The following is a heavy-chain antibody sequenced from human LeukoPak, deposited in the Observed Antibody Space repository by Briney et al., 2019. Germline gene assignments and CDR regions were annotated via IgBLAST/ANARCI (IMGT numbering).Heavy chain of an antibody. D-gene: IGHD2-2*01. Sequence: GRSLRLSCAASGFTVSSNHMSWVRQAPGKGLEWVSVIYSGGSTYYADSVKGRFTISRDNSKNTLYLQMNSLRAEDTAVYYCAKIVEDIVVVPAAMKRGYSYGLDYWGQGTLVTSPQ. V-gene: IGHV3-66*01. CDR2: IYSGGST. CDR3: AKIVEDIVVVPAAMKRGYSYGLDY. CDR1: GFTVSSNH. J-gene: IGHJ4*02.